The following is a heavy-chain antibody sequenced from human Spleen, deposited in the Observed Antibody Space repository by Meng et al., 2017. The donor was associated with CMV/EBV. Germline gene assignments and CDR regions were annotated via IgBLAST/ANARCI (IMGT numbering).Heavy chain of an antibody. V-gene: IGHV3-23*01. CDR2: ISGSGGST. Sequence: AASGFTLSSYAMSWVRQAPGKGLEWVSAISGSGGSTYYADSVKGRFTISRDNSKNTVYLQMNSLRAEDTAVYYCAKELVVPSAIFDYWGQGTLVTVSS. CDR3: AKELVVPSAIFDY. J-gene: IGHJ4*02. D-gene: IGHD2-2*01. CDR1: GFTLSSYA.